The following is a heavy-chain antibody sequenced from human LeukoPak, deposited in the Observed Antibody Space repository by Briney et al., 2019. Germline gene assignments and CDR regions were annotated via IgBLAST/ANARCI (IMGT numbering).Heavy chain of an antibody. CDR3: SRRKYFTIEN. D-gene: IGHD2/OR15-2a*01. Sequence: SETLSLTCTVSGDSISSSGYYWGWIRQPPGKGLEWIASIYYSGRTYYNPSLKSRITISVDSSKNQFSLRLSSVTAADTAVYYCSRRKYFTIENWGQGTLVT. CDR1: GDSISSSGYY. V-gene: IGHV4-39*01. J-gene: IGHJ4*02. CDR2: IYYSGRT.